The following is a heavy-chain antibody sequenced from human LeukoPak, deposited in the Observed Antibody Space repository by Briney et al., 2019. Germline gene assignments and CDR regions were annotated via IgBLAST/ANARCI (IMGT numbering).Heavy chain of an antibody. D-gene: IGHD1-26*01. J-gene: IGHJ5*02. CDR2: IYASGST. Sequence: PSETLSLTCAVSGGSISSGSYYWSWIRQPAGKGLEWIGRIYASGSTNYNPFLKSRVTMSVDTSKKQFSLKLSSVTAADTAVYYCARDREVGRDNAISWFDPWGQGILVTVSS. V-gene: IGHV4-61*02. CDR1: GGSISSGSYY. CDR3: ARDREVGRDNAISWFDP.